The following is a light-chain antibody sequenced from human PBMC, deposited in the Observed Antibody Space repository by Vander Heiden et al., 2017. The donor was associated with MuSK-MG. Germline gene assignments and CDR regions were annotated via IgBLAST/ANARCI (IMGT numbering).Light chain of an antibody. CDR2: SNN. Sequence: QSVLTQPPSASGTPGQRVTISCSGSSSNIGRNIVNWYQQLPGTAPNLLIYSNNQRPSGVPDRFSGSKSGTSASLAISGLRAEDEADYHCAAWDDSRDGFVFGTGTEVTVL. V-gene: IGLV1-44*01. CDR3: AAWDDSRDGFV. CDR1: SSNIGRNI. J-gene: IGLJ1*01.